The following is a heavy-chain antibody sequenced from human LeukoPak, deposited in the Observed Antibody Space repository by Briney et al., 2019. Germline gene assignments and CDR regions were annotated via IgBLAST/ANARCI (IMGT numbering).Heavy chain of an antibody. J-gene: IGHJ3*02. V-gene: IGHV3-23*01. CDR1: GGSISNTRYN. Sequence: ETLSLTCTVSGGSISNTRYNWAWIRQPPGKGLEWVSTISGDGRSTFYADSVKGRFTISRDDSKTTLFLQMNSLRAEDTAIYYCARRYGGWGAFDIWGQGTVVTVSS. CDR3: ARRYGGWGAFDI. CDR2: ISGDGRST. D-gene: IGHD4-23*01.